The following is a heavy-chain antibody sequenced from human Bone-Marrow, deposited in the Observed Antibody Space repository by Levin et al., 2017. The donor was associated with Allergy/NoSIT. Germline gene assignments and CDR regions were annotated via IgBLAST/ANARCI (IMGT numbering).Heavy chain of an antibody. J-gene: IGHJ4*02. V-gene: IGHV3-11*05. CDR3: ARVRGSYSVGY. CDR1: GFSFSDYY. D-gene: IGHD1-26*01. Sequence: GGSLRLSCAASGFSFSDYYMSWMRQAPGKGLEWVSYISSSSSDTKYADSAKGRFTISRDNAKNSLYLQMNSLRAEDTAVYYCARVRGSYSVGYWGQGTLVTVSS. CDR2: ISSSSSDT.